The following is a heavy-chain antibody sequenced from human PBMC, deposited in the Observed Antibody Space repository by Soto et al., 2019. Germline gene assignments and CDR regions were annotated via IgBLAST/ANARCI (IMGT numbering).Heavy chain of an antibody. CDR3: ARVDTAMGYYCMDV. CDR2: ISSSSSYI. J-gene: IGHJ6*02. CDR1: GFTFSSYS. V-gene: IGHV3-21*01. Sequence: EVQLVESGGGLVKPGGSLRLSCAASGFTFSSYSMNWVRQAPGKGLEWVSSISSSSSYIYYADSVKGRCTISRDNAKNSLDLQMNSLRAEDTAVYYCARVDTAMGYYCMDVWGQGTTVTVSS. D-gene: IGHD5-18*01.